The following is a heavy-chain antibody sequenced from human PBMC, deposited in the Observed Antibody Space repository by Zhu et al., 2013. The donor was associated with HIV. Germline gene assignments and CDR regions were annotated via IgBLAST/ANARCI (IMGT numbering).Heavy chain of an antibody. D-gene: IGHD1-26*01. J-gene: IGHJ6*02. CDR1: GGSISSSNW. Sequence: QVQLQESGPGLVKPSGTLPLTCAVSGGSISSSNWWSWVRQPPGKGLEWIGEIYHSGSTNYNPSLKSRVTISVDKSKNQFSLKLSSVTAADTAVYYCARVKVKWELPKGSYYYGMDVWGQGTTVTVSS. CDR2: IYHSGST. CDR3: ARVKVKWELPKGSYYYGMDV. V-gene: IGHV4-4*02.